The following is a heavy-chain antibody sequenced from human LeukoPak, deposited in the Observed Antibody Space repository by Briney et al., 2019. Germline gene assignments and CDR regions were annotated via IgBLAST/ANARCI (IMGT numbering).Heavy chain of an antibody. V-gene: IGHV1-69*05. D-gene: IGHD5-24*01. CDR2: IIPIFGTA. J-gene: IGHJ4*02. CDR1: GGTFSSYA. CDR3: SSRDGYNGFDY. Sequence: SVKVSCKASGGTFSSYAISWVRQAPGQGLEWMGGIIPIFGTANYAQKFQGRDTITTDESTSTAYMELSSLRSEDTAVYYCSSRDGYNGFDYWGQGTLVTVSS.